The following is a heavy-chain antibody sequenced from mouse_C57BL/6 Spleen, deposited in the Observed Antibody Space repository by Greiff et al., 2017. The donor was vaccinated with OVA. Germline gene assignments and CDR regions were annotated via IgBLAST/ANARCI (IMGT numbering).Heavy chain of an antibody. D-gene: IGHD2-3*01. CDR2: INPGSGGT. V-gene: IGHV1-54*01. CDR1: GYAFTNYL. J-gene: IGHJ2*01. CDR3: AAYDGYYNFDY. Sequence: QVQLQQSGAELVRPGTSVKVSCKASGYAFTNYLIEWVKQRPGQGLEWIGVINPGSGGTNYNEKFKGKATLTADKSSSTAYMQLSSLTSEDSAVYFCAAYDGYYNFDYWGQGTTLTVSS.